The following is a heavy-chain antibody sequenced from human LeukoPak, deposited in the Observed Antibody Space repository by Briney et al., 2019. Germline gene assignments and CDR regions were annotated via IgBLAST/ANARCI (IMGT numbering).Heavy chain of an antibody. CDR2: MNPNSGNT. V-gene: IGHV1-8*01. CDR1: GYTFTSYD. D-gene: IGHD6-19*01. Sequence: ASVKVSCKASGYTFTSYDINWVRQATGQGLEWMGWMNPNSGNTSYAQKFQGRVTMTRNTSISTAYMELSSLRSEDTALYYCARDGGWYKRGLDYYYYYMDVWGKGTTVTVSS. J-gene: IGHJ6*03. CDR3: ARDGGWYKRGLDYYYYYMDV.